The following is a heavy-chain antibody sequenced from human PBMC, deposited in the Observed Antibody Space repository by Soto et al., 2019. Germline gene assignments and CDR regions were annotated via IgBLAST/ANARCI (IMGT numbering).Heavy chain of an antibody. Sequence: TGGSLRLSCAASGCTFSSYAMSWVRQAPGKGLEWVSAISGSGGSTYYADSVKGRFTISRDNSKTTLYLQMNSLRAEDTAVYYCAKVTPALKRYYYYYYGMDVWGQGTTVTVSS. D-gene: IGHD3-10*01. V-gene: IGHV3-23*01. CDR3: AKVTPALKRYYYYYYGMDV. J-gene: IGHJ6*02. CDR2: ISGSGGST. CDR1: GCTFSSYA.